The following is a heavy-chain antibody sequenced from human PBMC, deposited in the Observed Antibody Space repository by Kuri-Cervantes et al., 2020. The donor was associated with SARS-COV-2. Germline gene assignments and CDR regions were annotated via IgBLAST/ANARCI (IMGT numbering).Heavy chain of an antibody. CDR2: ISSSGTTT. D-gene: IGHD2-2*01. Sequence: GGSLRLSCAASGFTFSDYYMHWIRQAPGKGLEWVSYISSSGTTTYYADSVKGRFTISRDNAKKSLYVQMNSLRAEDTAVYYCARDGGYCTLTTCYSYWYFDLWGRGTLVTVSS. J-gene: IGHJ2*01. CDR3: ARDGGYCTLTTCYSYWYFDL. CDR1: GFTFSDYY. V-gene: IGHV3-11*04.